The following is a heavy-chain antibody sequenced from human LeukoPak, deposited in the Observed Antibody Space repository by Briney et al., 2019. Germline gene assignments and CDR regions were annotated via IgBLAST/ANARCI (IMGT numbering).Heavy chain of an antibody. CDR2: ISSSSSYI. D-gene: IGHD6-13*01. J-gene: IGHJ6*02. Sequence: PGGSLRLSCAASGFTFSSYGMHWVRQAPGKGLEWVSSISSSSSYIYYADSVKGRFTISRDNAKNSLYLQMNSLRAEDTAAYYCARDEQLPAAGTTAGYYYGMDVWGQGTTVTVSS. CDR1: GFTFSSYG. CDR3: ARDEQLPAAGTTAGYYYGMDV. V-gene: IGHV3-21*01.